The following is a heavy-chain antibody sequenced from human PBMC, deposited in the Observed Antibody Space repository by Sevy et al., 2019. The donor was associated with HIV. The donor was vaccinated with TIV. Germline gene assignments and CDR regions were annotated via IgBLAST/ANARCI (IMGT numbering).Heavy chain of an antibody. D-gene: IGHD6-19*01. J-gene: IGHJ4*02. V-gene: IGHV3-74*01. Sequence: GGSLRLSCAPSGFTLSGYWMDWVRQAPGKGLEWVSYMNSDGTVIKYADFVQGRFIMSRDNAKNTLFLQMNSLTVADTALYYCVRGTSGWYGVDFWGQGTLVTVSS. CDR2: MNSDGTVI. CDR1: GFTLSGYW. CDR3: VRGTSGWYGVDF.